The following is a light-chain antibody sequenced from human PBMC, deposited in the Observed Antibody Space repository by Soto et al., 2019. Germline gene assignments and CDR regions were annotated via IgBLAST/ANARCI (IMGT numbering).Light chain of an antibody. Sequence: QPVLTQPSCLSASPGASARLTFSLRSGINVGTDRIDWYQQKPGSPPQYLLRYKSDSDKQQGSGVSSRFSGSKDASANAGILLISGLQSGDEADYYCMIWHSSAVGFGGGTKRTVL. J-gene: IGLJ2*01. CDR1: SGINVGTDR. V-gene: IGLV5-45*02. CDR3: MIWHSSAVG. CDR2: YKSDSDK.